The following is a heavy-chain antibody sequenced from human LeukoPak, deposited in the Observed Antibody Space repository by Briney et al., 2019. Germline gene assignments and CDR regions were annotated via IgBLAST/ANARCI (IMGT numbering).Heavy chain of an antibody. CDR2: IYYSGST. CDR1: GGSISSYY. CDR3: ARHSTYDFRRTDYFDY. Sequence: SETLSLTCTVSGGSISSYYWSWLRQPPGKGLEWIGYIYYSGSTNYNPSLKSRVTISVDTSKNQFSLKLSSVTAADTAVYYCARHSTYDFRRTDYFDYWGQGTLVTVSS. V-gene: IGHV4-59*08. D-gene: IGHD3-3*01. J-gene: IGHJ4*02.